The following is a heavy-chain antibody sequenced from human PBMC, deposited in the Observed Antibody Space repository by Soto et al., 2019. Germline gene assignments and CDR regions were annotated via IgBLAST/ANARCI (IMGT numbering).Heavy chain of an antibody. CDR1: GYTFTSCC. CDR2: ISAYNGNT. Sequence: ASVNVSCKSSGYTFTSCCISWVRQAPGQGLECMGWISAYNGNTNYAQKLQGRVTMTTDTSTSTAYMELRSLRSDDTAVYYCARDIFPVVQKGGWFDPWGQGTLVTVSS. D-gene: IGHD3-16*01. J-gene: IGHJ5*02. V-gene: IGHV1-18*01. CDR3: ARDIFPVVQKGGWFDP.